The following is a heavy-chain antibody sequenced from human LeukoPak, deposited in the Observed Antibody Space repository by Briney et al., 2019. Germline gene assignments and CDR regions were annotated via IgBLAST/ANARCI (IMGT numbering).Heavy chain of an antibody. J-gene: IGHJ3*02. CDR2: IYYDGSNK. D-gene: IGHD2-2*01. CDR1: RFMFSNYG. Sequence: GGSLRLSCAASRFMFSNYGMHWVRQAPGKGLEWVAIIYYDGSNKYYADSVKGRFTISRDNSKNMLYLQMNSLRAEDTAVYYCARDMRGDGFDIWGQGTMVTVSS. CDR3: ARDMRGDGFDI. V-gene: IGHV3-33*01.